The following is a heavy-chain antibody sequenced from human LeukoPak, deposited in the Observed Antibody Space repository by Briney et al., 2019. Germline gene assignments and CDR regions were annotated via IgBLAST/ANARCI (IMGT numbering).Heavy chain of an antibody. J-gene: IGHJ4*02. Sequence: GRSLRLSCAASGFTFSSYAMSWVRQAPGKGLEWVSAISGSGGSTYYADSVKGRFTISRDNSKNTLYLQMNSLRAEDTAVYYCAKETDIYSYGSQTFDYWGQGTLVTVSS. CDR1: GFTFSSYA. CDR2: ISGSGGST. V-gene: IGHV3-23*01. D-gene: IGHD5-18*01. CDR3: AKETDIYSYGSQTFDY.